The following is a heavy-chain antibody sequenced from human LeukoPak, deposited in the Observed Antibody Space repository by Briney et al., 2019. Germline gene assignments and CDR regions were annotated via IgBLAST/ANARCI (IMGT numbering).Heavy chain of an antibody. CDR3: ASFWGPNYYGSGSYYLY. CDR2: IYYSGST. V-gene: IGHV4-61*05. CDR1: GGSISSSSYY. D-gene: IGHD3-10*01. J-gene: IGHJ4*02. Sequence: SETLSLTCTVSGGSISSSSYYWGWIRQPPGKGLEWIGYIYYSGSTNYNPSLKSRVTISVDTSKNQFSLELSSVTAADTAVYYCASFWGPNYYGSGSYYLYWGQGTLVTVSS.